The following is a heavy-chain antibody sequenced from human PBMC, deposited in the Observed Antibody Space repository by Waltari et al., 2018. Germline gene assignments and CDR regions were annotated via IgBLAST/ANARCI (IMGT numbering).Heavy chain of an antibody. V-gene: IGHV4-59*01. CDR3: ARSPKGFLEWLGPYYYYGMDV. J-gene: IGHJ6*02. Sequence: QVQLQESGPGLVKPSETLSLTCTVSGGSISSYYWSWIRQPPGKGLEWIGYIYYSGSTNYNPSLKGRVTISVDTSKNQFSLKLSSVTAADTAVYYCARSPKGFLEWLGPYYYYGMDVWGQGTTVTVSS. D-gene: IGHD3-3*01. CDR1: GGSISSYY. CDR2: IYYSGST.